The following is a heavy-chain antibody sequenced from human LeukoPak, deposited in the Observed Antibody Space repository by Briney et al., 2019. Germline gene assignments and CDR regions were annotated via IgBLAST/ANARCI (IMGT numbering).Heavy chain of an antibody. CDR1: GGSISGSSFY. CDR2: IYSGDRT. J-gene: IGHJ4*02. D-gene: IGHD1-26*01. V-gene: IGHV4-39*01. CDR3: AKSGGYGLIDY. Sequence: SETLSLTCSVSGGSISGSSFYWGWIRQPPGKGLEWIGSIYSGDRTSYNPSLESRVTISVDTSKKQVSLKVTSVTAADTAMYYCAKSGGYGLIDYWGQGTLVTVSS.